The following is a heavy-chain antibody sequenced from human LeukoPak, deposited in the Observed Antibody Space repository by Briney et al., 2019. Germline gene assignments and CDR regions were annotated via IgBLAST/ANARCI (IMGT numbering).Heavy chain of an antibody. V-gene: IGHV4-34*01. Sequence: SETLSLTCAVYGGSFSGYYWSWIRQPPGKGLEWIGEINHSGSTNYNLSLKSRVTISVDTSKNQFSLKLSSVTAADTAVYYCARGAANFKVDPWGQGTLVTVSS. CDR3: ARGAANFKVDP. CDR2: INHSGST. D-gene: IGHD5-18*01. J-gene: IGHJ5*02. CDR1: GGSFSGYY.